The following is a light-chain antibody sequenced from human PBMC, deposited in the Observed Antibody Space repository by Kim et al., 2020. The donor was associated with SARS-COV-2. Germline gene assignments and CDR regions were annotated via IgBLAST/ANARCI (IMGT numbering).Light chain of an antibody. J-gene: IGLJ2*01. CDR1: SSNIGGNS. CDR2: NNY. CDR3: ATWDDSLNGPL. V-gene: IGLV1-44*01. Sequence: QSVLTQPPSASGTPGQRVVISCSGSSSNIGGNSVNWYQHVPGTAPKLLIYNNYQRPSGVPDRFSGSKSGTSASLAISGLQSDDELDYYCATWDDSLNGPLFGGGTKLTVL.